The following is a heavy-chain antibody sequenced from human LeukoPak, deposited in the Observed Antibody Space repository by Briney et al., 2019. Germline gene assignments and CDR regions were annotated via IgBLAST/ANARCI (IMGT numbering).Heavy chain of an antibody. V-gene: IGHV1-24*01. CDR2: FDPEDGET. D-gene: IGHD3-3*01. J-gene: IGHJ5*02. CDR3: ATAPITIFGVVTNWFDP. Sequence: ASVKVSCKVSGYTLTELSMHWVRQAPGKGLEWMGGFDPEDGETIDAQKFQGRVTMTEDTSTDTAYMELSSLRSEDTAVYYCATAPITIFGVVTNWFDPWGQGTQVTVSS. CDR1: GYTLTELS.